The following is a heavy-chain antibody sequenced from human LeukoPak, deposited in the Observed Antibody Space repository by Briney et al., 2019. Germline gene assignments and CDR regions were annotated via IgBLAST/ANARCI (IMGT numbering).Heavy chain of an antibody. CDR2: ISSSSSTI. CDR3: ASGRGPADAFDI. V-gene: IGHV3-48*01. CDR1: GFTFSSYS. Sequence: PGGSLRLSCGASGFTFSSYSMSWVRQAPGKGLEWVSYISSSSSTIYYADSVKGRFTISRDNAKNSLYLQMNSLRAEDTAVYYCASGRGPADAFDIWGQVTMVTVSS. J-gene: IGHJ3*02. D-gene: IGHD2-15*01.